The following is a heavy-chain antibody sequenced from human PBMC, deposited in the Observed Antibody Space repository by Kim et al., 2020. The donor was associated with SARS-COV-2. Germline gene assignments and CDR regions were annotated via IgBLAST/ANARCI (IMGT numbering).Heavy chain of an antibody. J-gene: IGHJ4*01. V-gene: IGHV4-31*03. CDR3: ARVGSSGYYSNYFDS. CDR1: SNAMRRGGFF. Sequence: SETLSLTCTVSSNAMRRGGFFWSWIRQHPGKGLDWIGSIYNSGHTYYNPSLKSRLTISIDTPQNQFSPNLSSVTAADTAIYYCARVGSSGYYSNYFDSWG. CDR2: IYNSGHT. D-gene: IGHD3-22*01.